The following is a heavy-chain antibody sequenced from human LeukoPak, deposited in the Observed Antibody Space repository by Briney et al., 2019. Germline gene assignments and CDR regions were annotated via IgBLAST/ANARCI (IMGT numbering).Heavy chain of an antibody. CDR1: GFTFSSYG. CDR3: AKDPGSSWYLLHDY. J-gene: IGHJ4*02. V-gene: IGHV3-NL1*01. D-gene: IGHD6-13*01. Sequence: GGSLRLSCAASGFTFSSYGMHWVRQAPGKGLEWVSVIYSGGSTYYADSVKGRFTISRDNSKNTLYLQMNSLRAEDTAVYYCAKDPGSSWYLLHDYWGQGTLVTVSS. CDR2: IYSGGST.